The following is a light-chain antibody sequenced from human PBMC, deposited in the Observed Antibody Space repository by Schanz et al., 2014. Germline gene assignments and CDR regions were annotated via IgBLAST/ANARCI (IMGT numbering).Light chain of an antibody. CDR3: GIWDYSLNVGT. CDR1: SSNIGAGYD. V-gene: IGLV1-40*01. J-gene: IGLJ3*02. CDR2: GNS. Sequence: QSVLTQSPSVSGAPGQRVTISCTGSSSNIGAGYDVQWYQQLPGTAPKLLVYGNSNRPSGVPDRFSGSKSDTSASLAITGLQAEDEADYYCGIWDYSLNVGTFGGGTKLTVL.